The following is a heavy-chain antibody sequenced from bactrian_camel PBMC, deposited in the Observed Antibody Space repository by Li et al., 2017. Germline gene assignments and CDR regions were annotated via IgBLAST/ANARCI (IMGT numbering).Heavy chain of an antibody. CDR2: INRSGSVT. Sequence: QVQLVESGGGLVQPGESLRLSCTASGFTFRNYVMDWVRQAPGKGLEWVSCINRSGSVTYAADFVRGRFTISKDSAKNTVYLQLNSLTTEDTAMYYCVRDPVEGCSIIDGGGVGTQVTVS. V-gene: IGHV3S6*01. D-gene: IGHD1*01. CDR3: VRDPVEGCSIIDG. CDR1: GFTFRNYV. J-gene: IGHJ4*01.